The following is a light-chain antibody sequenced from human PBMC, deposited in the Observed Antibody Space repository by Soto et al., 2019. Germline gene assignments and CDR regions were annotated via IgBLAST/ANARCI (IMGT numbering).Light chain of an antibody. J-gene: IGKJ2*01. CDR2: GAS. Sequence: EIVLTQSPGTLSLSPGERATLSCRASQSVSSSYLAWYQQKPGQAPRLLIYGASSRATGIPDRFSGSGSGTDFTLTISRLEPEDFAVYYCQQYGSPPQTFGQGPKLEIK. CDR3: QQYGSPPQT. V-gene: IGKV3-20*01. CDR1: QSVSSSY.